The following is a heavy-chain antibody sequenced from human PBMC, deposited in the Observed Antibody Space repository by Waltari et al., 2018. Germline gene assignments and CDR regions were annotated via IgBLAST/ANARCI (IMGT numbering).Heavy chain of an antibody. D-gene: IGHD4-17*01. J-gene: IGHJ4*02. CDR1: GFTFSRYG. V-gene: IGHV3-48*04. CDR2: ISSSSSTI. CDR3: ASGSHLREHRPFDY. Sequence: EVQLVEAGGGLVQPGGSLRLSCDASGFTFSRYGMNWVRQAPGKGLEWVSYISSSSSTIYYTDSVKGRFTISRDNAKNSLYLQMNSLRAEDTAVYYCASGSHLREHRPFDYWGQGTLVTVSS.